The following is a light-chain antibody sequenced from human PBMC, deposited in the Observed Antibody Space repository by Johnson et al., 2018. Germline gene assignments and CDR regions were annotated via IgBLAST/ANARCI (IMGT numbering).Light chain of an antibody. V-gene: IGLV1-51*02. CDR1: SSNIGNNY. J-gene: IGLJ1*01. CDR2: ENN. CDR3: GTWDSSLSAGNV. Sequence: QSVLTQPPSVSAAPGQKVTISCSGSSSNIGNNYVSWYQQLPGTAPKLLIYENNNQPSGIPARFSGSTSGTSATLRFTGLQTGDEADYYCGTWDSSLSAGNVFGTGTKVTVL.